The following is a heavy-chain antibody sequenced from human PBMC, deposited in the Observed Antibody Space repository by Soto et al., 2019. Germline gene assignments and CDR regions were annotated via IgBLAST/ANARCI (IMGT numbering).Heavy chain of an antibody. J-gene: IGHJ4*02. CDR1: GYTFTSYG. V-gene: IGHV1-18*01. CDR2: ISAYNGNT. Sequence: QVQLVQSGAEVKKPGASVKVSCKASGYTFTSYGISWVRQAPGQGLEWMGWISAYNGNTNYAQKLQGRVTMTPDTATSTAYMELRSLSSDDTAVDYCARGLGYIADHDYWGQGTLGTVSS. CDR3: ARGLGYIADHDY. D-gene: IGHD6-13*01.